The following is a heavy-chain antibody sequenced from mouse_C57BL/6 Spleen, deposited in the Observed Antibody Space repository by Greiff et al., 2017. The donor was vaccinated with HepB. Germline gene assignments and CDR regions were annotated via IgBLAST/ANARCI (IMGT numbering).Heavy chain of an antibody. J-gene: IGHJ1*03. D-gene: IGHD1-1*01. Sequence: VQLQQPGAELVKPGASVKVSCKASGYTFTSYWMHWVKQRPGQGLEWIGRIHPSDSDTNYNQKFKGKATLTVDKSSSTAYMQLSSLTSEDSAVYYCARYGSSPYWYFDVWGTGTTVTVSS. CDR3: ARYGSSPYWYFDV. CDR2: IHPSDSDT. CDR1: GYTFTSYW. V-gene: IGHV1-74*01.